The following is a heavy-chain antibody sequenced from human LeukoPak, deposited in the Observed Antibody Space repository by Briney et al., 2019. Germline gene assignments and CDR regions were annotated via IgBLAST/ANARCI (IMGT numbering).Heavy chain of an antibody. Sequence: SETLSLTCTVSGGSISSYYWSWIRQPPGKGLEWIGRIYTSGSTNYNPSLKSRVTMSVDTSKNQFSLKLSSVTAADTAVYYCARDVYSSSSASFDYWGQGTLVTVSS. CDR2: IYTSGST. CDR1: GGSISSYY. D-gene: IGHD6-6*01. CDR3: ARDVYSSSSASFDY. V-gene: IGHV4-4*07. J-gene: IGHJ4*02.